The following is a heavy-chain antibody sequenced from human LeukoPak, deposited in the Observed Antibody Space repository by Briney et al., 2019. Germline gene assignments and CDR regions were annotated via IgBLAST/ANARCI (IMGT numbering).Heavy chain of an antibody. CDR2: ISVYTGAT. CDR3: ARADCSGGTCPRY. D-gene: IGHD2-15*01. CDR1: GYTLTSYG. V-gene: IGHV1-18*01. J-gene: IGHJ4*02. Sequence: ASVKVSCKASGYTLTSYGITWVRQAPGQGLECMGWISVYTGATNYARKVQGRVTMTTDTSTSTAYMELRSPRSDDTAVYYCARADCSGGTCPRYWGEGTLVTVSS.